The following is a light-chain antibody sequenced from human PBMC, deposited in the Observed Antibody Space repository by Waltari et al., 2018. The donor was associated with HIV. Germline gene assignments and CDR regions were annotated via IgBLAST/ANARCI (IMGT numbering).Light chain of an antibody. V-gene: IGLV1-44*01. Sequence: QSVLTQPPSLSAAPGHKINIPCSGGGSTIGSRTVPWYQQLPSRAPKLIIDHDHRRPSGVSDRFTASKSGTSASLFISKLQAADEATYYCAAWDDSLSGFVFGGGT. CDR3: AAWDDSLSGFV. J-gene: IGLJ3*02. CDR1: GSTIGSRT. CDR2: HDH.